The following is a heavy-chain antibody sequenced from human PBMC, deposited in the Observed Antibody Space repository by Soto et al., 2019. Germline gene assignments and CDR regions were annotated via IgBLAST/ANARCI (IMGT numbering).Heavy chain of an antibody. D-gene: IGHD3-16*01. CDR2: LSYSGST. CDR3: ERDFRGGTYGMDV. Sequence: PPDTLSPTCTDSGGSIDRDSCRCVRQPPGKGLQRLGGLSYSGSTNYNPSPKRRVTILVATSKNQFSLKLSPVTAAETAVYCCERDFRGGTYGMDVWGQGTTVTVTS. J-gene: IGHJ6*02. V-gene: IGHV4-59*01. CDR1: GGSIDRDS.